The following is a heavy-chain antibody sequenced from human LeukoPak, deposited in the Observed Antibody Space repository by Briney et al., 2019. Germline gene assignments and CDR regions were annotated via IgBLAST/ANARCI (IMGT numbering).Heavy chain of an antibody. V-gene: IGHV4-4*07. D-gene: IGHD4-17*01. CDR2: IYTSGST. CDR3: AIGPLYGDYGHWFDP. Sequence: SETLSLTCTVSAGSISSYHWSWIRQPAGKGLEWIGRIYTSGSTNYNPSLKSRVTMSVDTSKNQFSLKLSSVTAADTAVYYCAIGPLYGDYGHWFDPWGQGTLVTVSS. CDR1: AGSISSYH. J-gene: IGHJ5*02.